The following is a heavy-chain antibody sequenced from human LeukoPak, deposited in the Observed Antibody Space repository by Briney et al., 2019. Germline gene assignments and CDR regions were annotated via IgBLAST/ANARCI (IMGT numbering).Heavy chain of an antibody. CDR2: IYPGDSDT. Sequence: GASLNISCKGSGSSLTTYWIGWVRQTPGKGLEWMGIIYPGDSDTRYSPSFQGQVTISADKSISTPYLQWSSLKASDTAMYYCARWEQLYYFDYWGQGTLVTVSS. CDR1: GSSLTTYW. CDR3: ARWEQLYYFDY. V-gene: IGHV5-51*01. D-gene: IGHD6-6*01. J-gene: IGHJ4*02.